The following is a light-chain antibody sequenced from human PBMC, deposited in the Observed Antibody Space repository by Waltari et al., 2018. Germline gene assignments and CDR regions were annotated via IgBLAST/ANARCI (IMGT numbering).Light chain of an antibody. J-gene: IGKJ4*01. CDR1: QIITNNY. CDR3: QQYANSPLT. V-gene: IGKV3-20*01. Sequence: EIVLTQSPGAMSLSPGGRAPLPCRATQIITNNYLAWYQQKPGQAPRLLIFGASNRATGIPDRFSGSGSGTDFTLTIYGLEPEDSAVYYCQQYANSPLTFGGGATVAIK. CDR2: GAS.